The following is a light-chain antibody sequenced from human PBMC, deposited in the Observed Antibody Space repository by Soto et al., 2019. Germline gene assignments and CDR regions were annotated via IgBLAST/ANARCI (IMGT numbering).Light chain of an antibody. V-gene: IGKV4-1*01. Sequence: DIVMTQSPDSLAVSLGESATINCKSSQSVFFSSYSKDFLAWYQQKPGQPPKLLIYWASTREAGVPDRFSGSGSGTDFTLTISSLQAEDVAVYYCQQYCSTPLTFGGGTNVEIK. J-gene: IGKJ4*01. CDR2: WAS. CDR3: QQYCSTPLT. CDR1: QSVFFSSYSKDF.